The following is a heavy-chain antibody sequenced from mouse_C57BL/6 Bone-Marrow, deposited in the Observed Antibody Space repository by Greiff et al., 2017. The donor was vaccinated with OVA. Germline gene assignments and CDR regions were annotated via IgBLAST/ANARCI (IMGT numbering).Heavy chain of an antibody. CDR3: ARLGYYRAGYFDY. CDR1: GFTFSSYG. CDR2: ISSGGSYT. J-gene: IGHJ2*01. V-gene: IGHV5-6*01. D-gene: IGHD2-3*01. Sequence: EVKLVESGGDLVKPGGSLKLSCAASGFTFSSYGMSWVRQTPDKRLEWVATISSGGSYTYYPDSVKGRFTISRDNAKNTLYLQMSSLKSEDTAMYYCARLGYYRAGYFDYWGQGTTLTVSS.